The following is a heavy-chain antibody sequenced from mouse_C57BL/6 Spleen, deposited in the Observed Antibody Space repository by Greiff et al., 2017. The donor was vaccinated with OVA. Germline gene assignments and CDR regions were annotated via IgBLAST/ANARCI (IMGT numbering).Heavy chain of an antibody. Sequence: EVQLQQSGAELVRPGASVKLSCTASGFNIKDYYMHWVKQRPEQGLEWIGRIDPEDGDTTYAPKFQGKATMTADTSSNTAYLQLSSLTSEDTAVYYCTPLGAYYSNYGFAYWGQGTLVTVSA. J-gene: IGHJ3*01. CDR3: TPLGAYYSNYGFAY. V-gene: IGHV14-1*01. D-gene: IGHD2-5*01. CDR1: GFNIKDYY. CDR2: IDPEDGDT.